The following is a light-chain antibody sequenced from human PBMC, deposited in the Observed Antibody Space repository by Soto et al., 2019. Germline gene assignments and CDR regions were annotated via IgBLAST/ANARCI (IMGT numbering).Light chain of an antibody. CDR2: GAS. CDR1: QTLSTAY. J-gene: IGKJ4*02. CDR3: QQYGTSPLT. V-gene: IGKV3-20*01. Sequence: EIVLTQSPGTLSLSPGERATLSCRASQTLSTAYFSCYQQRPGQAHRLLIYGASNRDTGLPERFSGGGSGTDFALTISSLEPEDFAVYYCQQYGTSPLTFGGGTKVEIK.